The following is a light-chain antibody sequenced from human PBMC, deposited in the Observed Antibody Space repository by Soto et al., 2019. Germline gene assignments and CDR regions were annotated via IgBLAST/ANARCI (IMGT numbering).Light chain of an antibody. Sequence: EIVMTQSPGTLSLSPGDTATLSCSASQSLGSDLAWYQQKPGQAPRLLIFAASARPTGIPARFSGSGSGTDFILTINRLEPEDSAIYFCQHYISSQWTFGQWTFGQGTKVDIK. CDR3: QHYISSQWTFGQWT. J-gene: IGKJ1*01. CDR1: QSLGSD. V-gene: IGKV3-15*01. CDR2: AAS.